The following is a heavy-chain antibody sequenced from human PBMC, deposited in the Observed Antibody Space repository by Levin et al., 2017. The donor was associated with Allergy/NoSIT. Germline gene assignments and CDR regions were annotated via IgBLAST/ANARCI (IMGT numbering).Heavy chain of an antibody. J-gene: IGHJ4*02. CDR3: ARDGVFVGCSSTSCEVMAN. D-gene: IGHD2-2*01. CDR1: GGTFSSYA. V-gene: IGHV1-69*13. Sequence: SVKVSCKASGGTFSSYAISWVRQAPGQGLEWMGGIIPIFGTANYAQKFQGRVTITADESTSTAYMELSSLRSEDTAVYYCARDGVFVGCSSTSCEVMANWGQGTLVTVSS. CDR2: IIPIFGTA.